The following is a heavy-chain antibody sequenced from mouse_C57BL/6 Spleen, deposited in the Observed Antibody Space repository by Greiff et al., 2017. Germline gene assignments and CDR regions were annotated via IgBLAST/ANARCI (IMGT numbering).Heavy chain of an antibody. CDR1: GFNIKDYY. D-gene: IGHD2-14*01. CDR2: IDPEDGDT. Sequence: VQLQQSGAELVKPGASVKLSCTASGFNIKDYYMHWVKQRTEQGLEWIGRIDPEDGDTKYAPKFQGKDTITTNTSSNTAYLQLSSLTSEDTAVYYCAPYRNDVGYWGQGTTLTVSS. CDR3: APYRNDVGY. V-gene: IGHV14-2*01. J-gene: IGHJ2*01.